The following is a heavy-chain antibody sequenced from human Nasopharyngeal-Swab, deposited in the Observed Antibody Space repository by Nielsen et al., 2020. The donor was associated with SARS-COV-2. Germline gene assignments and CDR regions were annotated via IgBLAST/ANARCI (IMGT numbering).Heavy chain of an antibody. D-gene: IGHD2-15*01. Sequence: GASLKISCASSGLPFSDSAIHWVRQPSGKGLEWVGRVRSQGNHYATAYSASVKGRFIIFRDDPTNTAYLQMNSLKTEDTAMYYCTRCGGGCYSGRDYWGQGTLVTVSS. J-gene: IGHJ4*02. CDR1: GLPFSDSA. V-gene: IGHV3-73*01. CDR3: TRCGGGCYSGRDY. CDR2: VRSQGNHYAT.